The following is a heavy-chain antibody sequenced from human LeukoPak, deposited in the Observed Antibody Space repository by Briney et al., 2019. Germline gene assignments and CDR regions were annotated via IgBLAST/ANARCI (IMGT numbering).Heavy chain of an antibody. V-gene: IGHV1-2*02. Sequence: ASGKVCCKAAGYTVTRYDIHWVRQSPGQGVEGRGWINPNSGGTNYAQKFQGRVTMTRDTSISTAYMDLSRLRSDDTAVYSCARDSSVLRFLGWSPLGDFDIWGQGTMVTVSS. J-gene: IGHJ3*02. CDR3: ARDSSVLRFLGWSPLGDFDI. D-gene: IGHD3-3*01. CDR2: INPNSGGT. CDR1: GYTVTRYD.